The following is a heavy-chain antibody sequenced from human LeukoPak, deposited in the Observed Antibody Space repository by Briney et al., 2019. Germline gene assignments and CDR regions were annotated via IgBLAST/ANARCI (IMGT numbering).Heavy chain of an antibody. J-gene: IGHJ4*02. CDR2: ISSSSSYT. CDR3: ATERRWFLDW. CDR1: GFTFSDYY. Sequence: GGSLRLSCAASGFTFSDYYMSWIRQAPGKGLEWVSYISSSSSYTNYADSVKGRFTISRDNAKNSLYLQMNSLRAEDTAVYYCATERRWFLDWWGQGTLVTVSS. D-gene: IGHD1-1*01. V-gene: IGHV3-11*03.